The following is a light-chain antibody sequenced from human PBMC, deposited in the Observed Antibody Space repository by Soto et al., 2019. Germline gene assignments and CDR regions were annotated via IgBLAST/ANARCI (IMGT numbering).Light chain of an antibody. CDR1: QSVSSSY. V-gene: IGKV3-20*01. CDR3: QQYNNWPPIT. CDR2: GAS. J-gene: IGKJ5*01. Sequence: DSMLTQSPGTLSLSHGERATLSCRAIQSVSSSYLAWYQQKPGQAPRRLIYGASSRATGIPDRFSGSGSGTEFTLTISSLQSEDFAVYYCQQYNNWPPITFGQGARLEIK.